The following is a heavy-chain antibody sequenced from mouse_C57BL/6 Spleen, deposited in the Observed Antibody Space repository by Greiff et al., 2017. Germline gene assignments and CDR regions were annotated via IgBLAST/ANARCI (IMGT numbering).Heavy chain of an antibody. Sequence: QVQLQQPGAELVKPGASVKMSCKASGYTFTSYWITWVKQRPGQGLEWIGDIYPGSGSTNYNEKFKSKATLTVDTSSSTAYMQLSSLTSEDSAVYYCARCDYYGSSPFAYWGQGTLVTVSA. CDR3: ARCDYYGSSPFAY. CDR2: IYPGSGST. J-gene: IGHJ3*01. D-gene: IGHD1-1*01. V-gene: IGHV1-55*01. CDR1: GYTFTSYW.